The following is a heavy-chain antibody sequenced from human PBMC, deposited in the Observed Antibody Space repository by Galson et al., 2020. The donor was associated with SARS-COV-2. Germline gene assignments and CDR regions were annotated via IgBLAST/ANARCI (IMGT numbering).Heavy chain of an antibody. CDR2: LSYDGSNK. Sequence: GGSLRLSCAASGFTFSSYAMHWVRQAPGKGLEWVAVLSYDGSNKYYADSVKGRFTISRDNSKNTLYLQMNSLRAEDTAVYYCARELLDFWSGIFDYWGQGTLVTVSS. CDR3: ARELLDFWSGIFDY. D-gene: IGHD3-3*01. CDR1: GFTFSSYA. J-gene: IGHJ4*02. V-gene: IGHV3-30*04.